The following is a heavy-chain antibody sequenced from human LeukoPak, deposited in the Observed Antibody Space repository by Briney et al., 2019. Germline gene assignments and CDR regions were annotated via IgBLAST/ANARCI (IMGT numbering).Heavy chain of an antibody. D-gene: IGHD6-6*01. CDR2: ISGSGGST. V-gene: IGHV3-23*01. CDR3: ATSSSVRDFDY. J-gene: IGHJ5*01. CDR1: GFSFSSYV. Sequence: GGSLRLPCAASGFSFSSYVMTWVRQAPGKGLEWVSGISGSGGSTDYTDSVKGRFTISRDNSKSMLYLRMDSLRVEDTAIYYCATSSSVRDFDYWGQEPRSPSPQ.